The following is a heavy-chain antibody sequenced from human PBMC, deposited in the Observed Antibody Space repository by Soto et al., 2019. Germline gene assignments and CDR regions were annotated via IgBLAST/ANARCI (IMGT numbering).Heavy chain of an antibody. J-gene: IGHJ4*02. D-gene: IGHD2-8*01. CDR3: AKDEGVRAIVLMVYAIGGFDY. Sequence: LSLTCAASGFTFSSYAMSWVRQAPGKGLEWVSAISGSGGSTYYADSVKGRFTISRDNSKNTLYLQMNSLRAEDTAVYYCAKDEGVRAIVLMVYAIGGFDYWGQGTLVTVSS. CDR1: GFTFSSYA. V-gene: IGHV3-23*01. CDR2: ISGSGGST.